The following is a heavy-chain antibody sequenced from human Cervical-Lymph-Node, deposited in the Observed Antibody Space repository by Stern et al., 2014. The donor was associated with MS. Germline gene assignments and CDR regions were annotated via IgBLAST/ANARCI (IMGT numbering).Heavy chain of an antibody. Sequence: MQLVESGAEVKKPGASVKVSCKVSGYTLTELSMHWVRQAPGKGLEWMGGFGPEDGERIYAQKFQGRVTMTEDTSTDTAYMELSSLRSEDTAVYYCATDRDDFRSGYSAPTKGYGLDVWGQGTTVTVTS. J-gene: IGHJ6*02. CDR1: GYTLTELS. CDR2: FGPEDGER. D-gene: IGHD3-3*01. V-gene: IGHV1-24*01. CDR3: ATDRDDFRSGYSAPTKGYGLDV.